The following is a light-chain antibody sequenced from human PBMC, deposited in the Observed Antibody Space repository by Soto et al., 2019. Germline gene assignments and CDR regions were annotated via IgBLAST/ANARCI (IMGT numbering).Light chain of an antibody. CDR3: AAWDASLNGVV. CDR2: SSN. Sequence: QSVLTQPPSASGTPGQRVTISCSGSSSNIGSNAINWYQQLPGTAPKLLMHSSNQRPSGVPDRFSGSKSGTSASLAISGLQSEDEADYYCAAWDASLNGVVFGGGTKVTVL. J-gene: IGLJ2*01. V-gene: IGLV1-44*01. CDR1: SSNIGSNA.